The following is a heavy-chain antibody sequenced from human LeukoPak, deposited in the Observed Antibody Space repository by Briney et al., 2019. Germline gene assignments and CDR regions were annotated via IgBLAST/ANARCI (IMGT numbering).Heavy chain of an antibody. CDR3: ARHDSYGPVNWFDP. Sequence: PSETLSLTCAVSGGSIRNNDYYWGWIRQPPGKGLEWIATIYYTGSTYYNPSLKSRATIAIDTSRNQFSLKLNSVTAADTAVYYCARHDSYGPVNWFDPWGQGIQVTVSS. J-gene: IGHJ5*02. D-gene: IGHD3-10*01. V-gene: IGHV4-39*01. CDR1: GGSIRNNDYY. CDR2: IYYTGST.